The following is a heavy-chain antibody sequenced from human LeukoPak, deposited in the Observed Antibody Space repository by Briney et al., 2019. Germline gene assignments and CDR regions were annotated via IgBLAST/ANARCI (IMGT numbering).Heavy chain of an antibody. V-gene: IGHV3-21*01. J-gene: IGHJ6*02. CDR3: ARALIRYYPTGDYYYGMDV. CDR1: GFTFSNYA. Sequence: GGSLRLSCAASGFTFSNYAMIWVRQAPGKGLEWVSSISSSSSYIYYADSVKGRFTISRDNAKNSLYLQMNSLRAEDTAVYYCARALIRYYPTGDYYYGMDVWGQGTTVTVSS. CDR2: ISSSSSYI. D-gene: IGHD3-22*01.